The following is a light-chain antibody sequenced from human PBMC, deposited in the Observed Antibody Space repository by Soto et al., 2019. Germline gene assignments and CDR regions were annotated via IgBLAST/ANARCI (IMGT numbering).Light chain of an antibody. CDR2: EVS. Sequence: QSVLPQPASVSGSPGQSIAISCIGTSSDVGAYKYVSWYQHHPGKAPILMIYEVSNRPSGVSDRFSGSKSGNTASMTISGLKAADEADYYCSSHTSGSTYVFGTGTKLIVL. J-gene: IGLJ1*01. CDR1: SSDVGAYKY. CDR3: SSHTSGSTYV. V-gene: IGLV2-14*01.